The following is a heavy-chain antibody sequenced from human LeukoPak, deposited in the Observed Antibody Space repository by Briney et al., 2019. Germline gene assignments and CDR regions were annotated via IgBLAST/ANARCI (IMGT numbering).Heavy chain of an antibody. Sequence: GGSLRLPCAASGFTFSTYWMTWVRQGPGKGLEWVANINQDGGRKYYVDSVKGRFTISRDNAKNSLYLQMNSLRAEDTAVYYCARLYCSSTSCQSCFDSWGQGTPVTVSS. J-gene: IGHJ4*02. V-gene: IGHV3-7*05. CDR2: INQDGGRK. D-gene: IGHD2-2*01. CDR1: GFTFSTYW. CDR3: ARLYCSSTSCQSCFDS.